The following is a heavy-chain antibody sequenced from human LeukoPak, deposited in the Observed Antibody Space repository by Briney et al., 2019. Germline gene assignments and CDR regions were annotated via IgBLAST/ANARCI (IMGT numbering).Heavy chain of an antibody. J-gene: IGHJ5*02. V-gene: IGHV4-59*11. CDR2: IYYSGST. Sequence: SETRSLTCTVSGGSISSHYWSWIRQPPGKGLEWIGYIYYSGSTNYNPSLKSRVTISVDTSKNQFSLKLSSVTAADTAVYYCARVGPAGKVLDPWGQGTLVTVSS. D-gene: IGHD3-16*01. CDR1: GGSISSHY. CDR3: ARVGPAGKVLDP.